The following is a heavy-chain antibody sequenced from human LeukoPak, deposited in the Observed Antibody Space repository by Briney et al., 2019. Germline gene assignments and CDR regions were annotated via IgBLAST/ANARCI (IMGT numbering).Heavy chain of an antibody. V-gene: IGHV3-7*01. CDR2: IKQDGSEK. CDR3: ARDPWGGSGSYGDY. D-gene: IGHD3-10*01. CDR1: GFTVSSNY. J-gene: IGHJ4*02. Sequence: GGSLRLSCAASGFTVSSNYMSWVRQAPGKGLEWVANIKQDGSEKYYVDSVKGRFTISRDNAKNSLYLQMNSLRAEDTAVYYCARDPWGGSGSYGDYWGQGTLVTVSS.